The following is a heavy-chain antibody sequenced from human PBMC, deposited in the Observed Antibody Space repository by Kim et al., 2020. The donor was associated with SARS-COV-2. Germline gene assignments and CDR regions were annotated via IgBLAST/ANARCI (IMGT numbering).Heavy chain of an antibody. CDR1: GYTFTSYG. CDR3: ARGFNFWSGRVRLSSVYWFDP. CDR2: ISAYNGNT. D-gene: IGHD3-3*01. V-gene: IGHV1-18*01. J-gene: IGHJ5*02. Sequence: ASVKVSCKASGYTFTSYGISWVRQAPGQGLEWMGWISAYNGNTNYAQKLQGRVTMTTDTSTSTAYMELRSLRSDDTAVYYCARGFNFWSGRVRLSSVYWFDPWGQGTLVTVSS.